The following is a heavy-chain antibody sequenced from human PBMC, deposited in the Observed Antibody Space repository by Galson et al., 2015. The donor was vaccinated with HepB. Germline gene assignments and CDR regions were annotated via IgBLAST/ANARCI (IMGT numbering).Heavy chain of an antibody. Sequence: SVKVSCKASPYTFTKYYIHWVQQAPGQGLQWVGWINPNSGRTNYAPSLQDRVTMSRDTSINTVYMDLSSLRSDDSAIYFCARAVVPTAPSDSWGQGTLVIVSS. V-gene: IGHV1-2*02. CDR1: PYTFTKYY. CDR3: ARAVVPTAPSDS. D-gene: IGHD1-1*01. CDR2: INPNSGRT. J-gene: IGHJ5*02.